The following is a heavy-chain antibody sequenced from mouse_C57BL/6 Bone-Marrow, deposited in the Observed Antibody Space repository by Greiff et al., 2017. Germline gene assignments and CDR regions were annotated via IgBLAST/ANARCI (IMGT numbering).Heavy chain of an antibody. Sequence: VQLQQSGAELVRPGASVKLSCTASGFNIKDYYMHWVKQRPEQGLEWIGRIDPEDGDTEYAPKFQGKATMTADTSSNTAYLQLSSLTSEDTAVYYCTTEGVDSSGYYFDYWGQGTTLTVSS. J-gene: IGHJ2*01. CDR2: IDPEDGDT. D-gene: IGHD3-2*02. CDR1: GFNIKDYY. V-gene: IGHV14-1*01. CDR3: TTEGVDSSGYYFDY.